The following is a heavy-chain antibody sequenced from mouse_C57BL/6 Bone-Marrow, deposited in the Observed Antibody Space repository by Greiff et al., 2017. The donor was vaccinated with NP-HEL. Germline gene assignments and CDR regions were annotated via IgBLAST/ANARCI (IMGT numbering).Heavy chain of an antibody. CDR1: GYTFTDYE. J-gene: IGHJ4*01. D-gene: IGHD1-1*01. Sequence: VKLQESGAELVRPGASVTLSCKASGYTFTDYEMHWVKQTPVHGLEWIGAIDPETGGTAYNQRFKGKAILTADKSSSTAYMELRSLTSEDSAVYYCTRRGYYDYWGQGTSVTVSS. CDR2: IDPETGGT. V-gene: IGHV1-15*01. CDR3: TRRGYYDY.